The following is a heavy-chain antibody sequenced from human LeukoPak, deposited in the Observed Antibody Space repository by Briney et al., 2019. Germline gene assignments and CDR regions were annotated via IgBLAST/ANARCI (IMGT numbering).Heavy chain of an antibody. CDR1: GFTVSSNY. CDR2: IYSGGST. V-gene: IGHV3-53*04. Sequence: GGSLRLFCAASGFTVSSNYMSWVRQAPGKGLEWVSVIYSGGSTYYADSVKGRFTISRHNSKNTLYLQMNSLRAEDTAVYYCALGLLHYYDSSGFDYWGQGTLVTVSS. D-gene: IGHD3-22*01. CDR3: ALGLLHYYDSSGFDY. J-gene: IGHJ4*02.